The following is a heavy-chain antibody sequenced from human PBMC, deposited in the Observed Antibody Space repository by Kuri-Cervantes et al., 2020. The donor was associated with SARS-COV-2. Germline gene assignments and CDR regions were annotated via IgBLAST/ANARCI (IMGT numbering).Heavy chain of an antibody. CDR1: GGSISSSSYY. V-gene: IGHV4-39*01. CDR3: ARLGTYDSSGYGDY. Sequence: SETLSLTCTVSGGSISSSSYYWGWIRQPPGKGLEWIGSIYYSGNTYYNPSLKSRVTISVDTSKNQFSLKLSSVTAADTAVYYCARLGTYDSSGYGDYWGQGTLVTVSS. CDR2: IYYSGNT. D-gene: IGHD3-22*01. J-gene: IGHJ4*02.